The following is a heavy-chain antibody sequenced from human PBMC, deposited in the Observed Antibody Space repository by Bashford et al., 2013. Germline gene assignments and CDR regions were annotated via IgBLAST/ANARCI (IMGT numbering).Heavy chain of an antibody. J-gene: IGHJ6*02. Sequence: SETLSLTCTVAGGSMNRYYWSWIRQPPGKGLEWIGYIYYSGSTNYNPSLKSRVTISVDTSKNQFSLKLSSVTAADTAVYYCARDEQAGLQTPRNYYYYGMDVWGQGTTVTVSS. D-gene: IGHD4-11*01. CDR1: GGSMNRYY. CDR3: ARDEQAGLQTPRNYYYYGMDV. V-gene: IGHV4-59*01. CDR2: IYYSGST.